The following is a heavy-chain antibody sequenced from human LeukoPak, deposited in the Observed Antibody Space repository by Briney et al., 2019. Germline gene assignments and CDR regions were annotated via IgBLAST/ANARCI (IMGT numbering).Heavy chain of an antibody. Sequence: LGESLKISCKGSGNSFNNYWIGWVRQMPGKGLEWMGIIYPGDSDTRYSPSFQGQVTISADKSISTAYLQWSSLKASDTAMYYCARLYRDYGVVDYWGQGTLVTVSS. CDR2: IYPGDSDT. V-gene: IGHV5-51*01. J-gene: IGHJ4*02. CDR1: GNSFNNYW. D-gene: IGHD4-17*01. CDR3: ARLYRDYGVVDY.